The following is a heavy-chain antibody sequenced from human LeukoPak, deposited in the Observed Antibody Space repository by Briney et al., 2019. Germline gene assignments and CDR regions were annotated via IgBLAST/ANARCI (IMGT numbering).Heavy chain of an antibody. J-gene: IGHJ5*02. V-gene: IGHV3-21*01. CDR2: ISSTGSYI. CDR1: GFNLNSYM. Sequence: PGGSLRLSCAASGFNLNSYMLNWVRQAPGKGLEWVSSISSTGSYIYYADSVKGRFTISRDNPGNVVYLQMDSLRAEDTAVYYCARVAQSGPTGWFDPWGQGTLVTVSS. D-gene: IGHD1-1*01. CDR3: ARVAQSGPTGWFDP.